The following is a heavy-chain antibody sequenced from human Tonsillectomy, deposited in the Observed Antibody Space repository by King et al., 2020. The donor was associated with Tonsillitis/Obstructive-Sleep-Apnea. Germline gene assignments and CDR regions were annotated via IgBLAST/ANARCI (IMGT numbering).Heavy chain of an antibody. Sequence: QLVQSGGGVVQPGRSLRLSCAASGFTFSSYGMHWVRQAPGKGLEWVAVISYDGSNKYYADSVKGRFTISRDNSKNTLYLQMNSLRAEDTAVYYCAKDPAPAWDYDSSGYPYYYYYYMDVWGQGTTVTVSS. CDR1: GFTFSSYG. CDR2: ISYDGSNK. CDR3: AKDPAPAWDYDSSGYPYYYYYYMDV. J-gene: IGHJ6*03. D-gene: IGHD3-22*01. V-gene: IGHV3-30*18.